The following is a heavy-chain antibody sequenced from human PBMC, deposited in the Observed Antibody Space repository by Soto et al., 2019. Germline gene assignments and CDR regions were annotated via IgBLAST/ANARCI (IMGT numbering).Heavy chain of an antibody. CDR2: IIPILGIT. Sequence: QVQLVQSGAEVKKPGSSVKVSCKASGGTFSSYTISWVRQAPGQGLEWMGRIIPILGITNYAQKFQGRVTXTXXXSXXTADSELSSLRSEDTAVYYVALPNPQRGSVFLFVCWGHGTMVTVST. CDR1: GGTFSSYT. CDR3: ALPNPQRGSVFLFVC. D-gene: IGHD2-21*01. J-gene: IGHJ4*01. V-gene: IGHV1-69*02.